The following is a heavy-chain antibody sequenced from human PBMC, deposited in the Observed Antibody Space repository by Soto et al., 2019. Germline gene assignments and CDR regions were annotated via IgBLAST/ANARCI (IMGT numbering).Heavy chain of an antibody. D-gene: IGHD2-8*02. CDR1: GFAFSDYY. CDR3: ARLPPPSCTGASCSPY. J-gene: IGHJ4*02. Sequence: QLVESGGGSVKPGGSLRLSCVGSGFAFSDYYMSWTRQTPGKGLEWASYISNNGRITYFADSVKGRFTISRDNTKKLVFLQMNSLRAEDTAVYYCARLPPPSCTGASCSPYWGQGTLVTVSS. V-gene: IGHV3-11*01. CDR2: ISNNGRIT.